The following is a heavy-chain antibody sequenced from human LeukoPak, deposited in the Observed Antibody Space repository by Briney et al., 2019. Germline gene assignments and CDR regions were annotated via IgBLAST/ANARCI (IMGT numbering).Heavy chain of an antibody. Sequence: GGSLRLSCAASGFIFSSYSMNWVRQAPGKGLEWVSSISSSSSYIYYADSLKGRFTISRENAKNSLYLQMNSLRAEDTAVYYCARANYCSGGSCSTFDYWGQGTLVTVSS. D-gene: IGHD2-15*01. CDR1: GFIFSSYS. CDR3: ARANYCSGGSCSTFDY. CDR2: ISSSSSYI. V-gene: IGHV3-21*01. J-gene: IGHJ4*02.